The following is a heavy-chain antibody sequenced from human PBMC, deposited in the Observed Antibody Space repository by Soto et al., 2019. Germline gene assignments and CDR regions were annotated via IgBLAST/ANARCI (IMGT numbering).Heavy chain of an antibody. CDR2: ISYDGSNK. D-gene: IGHD2-21*01. CDR1: GFTFRSYA. CDR3: GKGDLRASNDF. Sequence: GGSLRHSCTASGFTFRSYAMHWVRQAPGKGLEWVAVISYDGSNKYYADSVKGRSTISRDNSKNTLYLQMNSLRAEDTAVYYYGKGDLRASNDFWGRGTLDTGPS. J-gene: IGHJ4*01. V-gene: IGHV3-30-3*02.